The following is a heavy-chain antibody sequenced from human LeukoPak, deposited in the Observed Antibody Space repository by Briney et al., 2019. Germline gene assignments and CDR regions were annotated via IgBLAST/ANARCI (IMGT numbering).Heavy chain of an antibody. V-gene: IGHV4-39*07. D-gene: IGHD3-16*01. Sequence: PSETLSLTCTVSGGSISSSSYYWGWIRQPPGKGLEWIGSIYYSGSTYYNPSLKSRVTISVDKSKNQFSLKLSSVTAADTAVYYCASASAGGGAFDIWGQGTMVTVSS. J-gene: IGHJ3*02. CDR2: IYYSGST. CDR3: ASASAGGGAFDI. CDR1: GGSISSSSYY.